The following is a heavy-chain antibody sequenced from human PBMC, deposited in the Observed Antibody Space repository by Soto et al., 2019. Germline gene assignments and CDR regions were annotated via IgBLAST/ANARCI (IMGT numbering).Heavy chain of an antibody. CDR1: GFTFSSYS. Sequence: GGSLRLSCAASGFTFSSYSMNWVRQAPGKGLEWVSYISSSSSTIYYADSVKGRFTISRDNAKNSLYLQMNSLRDEDTAVYYCARDSLLRYFDWLSPFDYWGQGTLVTVSS. J-gene: IGHJ4*02. CDR2: ISSSSSTI. D-gene: IGHD3-9*01. CDR3: ARDSLLRYFDWLSPFDY. V-gene: IGHV3-48*02.